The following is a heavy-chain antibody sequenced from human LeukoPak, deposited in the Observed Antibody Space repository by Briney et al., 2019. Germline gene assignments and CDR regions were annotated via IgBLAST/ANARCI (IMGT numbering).Heavy chain of an antibody. V-gene: IGHV3-53*01. CDR1: GFTVSSNY. CDR2: IHSGGST. D-gene: IGHD4-11*01. CDR3: ARDRSGSNYGYYYYYMDV. Sequence: GGSLRLSCAASGFTVSSNYMSWVRPAPGKGLEWVSVIHSGGSTYYADSVKGRFTISRDNSKNTLYLQMNSLRAEDTAVYYCARDRSGSNYGYYYYYMDVWGKGTTVTVSS. J-gene: IGHJ6*03.